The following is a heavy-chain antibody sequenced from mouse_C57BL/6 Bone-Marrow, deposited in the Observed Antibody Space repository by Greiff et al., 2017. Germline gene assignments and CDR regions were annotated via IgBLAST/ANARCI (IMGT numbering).Heavy chain of an antibody. J-gene: IGHJ2*01. CDR2: FYPGSGSI. CDR3: ARHEDRRNGNQGYFDY. CDR1: GYTFTEYT. Sequence: QVQLQQSGAELVKPGASVKLSCKASGYTFTEYTIHWVKQRSGQGLEWIGWFYPGSGSIKYNEKFKDKATLTADKSSSTVYMELSRLTSEGSAVXFGARHEDRRNGNQGYFDYWGQGTTLTVSS. D-gene: IGHD2-1*01. V-gene: IGHV1-62-2*01.